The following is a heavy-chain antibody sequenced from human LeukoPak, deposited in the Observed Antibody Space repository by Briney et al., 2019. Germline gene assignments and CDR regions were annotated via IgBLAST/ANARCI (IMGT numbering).Heavy chain of an antibody. V-gene: IGHV5-10-1*01. CDR1: GYSFTSYW. Sequence: GESLKIFCKGFGYSFTSYWITWVRQMPGKGLEYMGRIDPSDSYIQYSPSSQGHVTISVDKSISTAYLQWSSLKASDTAMYYCALRSGYDYDYWGQGTPVTVSS. D-gene: IGHD5-12*01. J-gene: IGHJ4*02. CDR3: ALRSGYDYDY. CDR2: IDPSDSYI.